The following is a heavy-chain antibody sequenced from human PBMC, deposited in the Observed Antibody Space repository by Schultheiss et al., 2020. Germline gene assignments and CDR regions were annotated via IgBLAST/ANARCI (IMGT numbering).Heavy chain of an antibody. Sequence: SVKVSCKASGGTFSSYAISWVRQAPGQGLEWTMLSKANITQRLQGRVTMTTDTSTSTVYMELSSLRSEDTAVYYCARGDYGGTDFDYWGQGTLVTVSS. J-gene: IGHJ4*02. CDR2: MLSKA. V-gene: IGHV1-69*10. CDR1: GGTFSSYA. D-gene: IGHD4-23*01. CDR3: ARGDYGGTDFDY.